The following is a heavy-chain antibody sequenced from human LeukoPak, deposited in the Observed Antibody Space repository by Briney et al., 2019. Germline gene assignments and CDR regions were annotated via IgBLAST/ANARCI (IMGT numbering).Heavy chain of an antibody. J-gene: IGHJ4*02. CDR3: AKVNSGYDIYYFDY. CDR1: GFTFSSYG. Sequence: PGGSLRLSCAASGFTFSSYGMHWVRQAPGKGLEWVGVISYDGSNKYYADSVKGRFTISRDNSKNTLYLQMNSLRAEDTAVYYCAKVNSGYDIYYFDYWGQGTLVTVSS. CDR2: ISYDGSNK. D-gene: IGHD5-12*01. V-gene: IGHV3-30*18.